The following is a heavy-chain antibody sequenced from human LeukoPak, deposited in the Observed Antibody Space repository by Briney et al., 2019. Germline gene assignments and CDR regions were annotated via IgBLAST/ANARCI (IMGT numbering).Heavy chain of an antibody. CDR1: GGSISSSSYS. CDR3: ATQDTVRLDFDY. J-gene: IGHJ4*02. D-gene: IGHD3-22*01. CDR2: IYYSGST. V-gene: IGHV4-39*07. Sequence: PSETLSLTCTVSGGSISSSSYSWGWIRQPPGKGLEWIGSIYYSGSTYYNPSLKSRVTISVDTSKNQFSLKLSSVTAADTAVYYCATQDTVRLDFDYWGQGTLVTVSS.